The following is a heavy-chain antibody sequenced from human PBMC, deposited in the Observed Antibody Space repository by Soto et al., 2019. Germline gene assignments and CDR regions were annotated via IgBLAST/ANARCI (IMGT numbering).Heavy chain of an antibody. CDR3: AREPGLIVVVVAATDRGFDY. CDR1: GYTFTSYY. J-gene: IGHJ4*02. Sequence: QVQLVQSGAEVKKPGASVKVSCKASGYTFTSYYMHWVRQAPGQGLEWMGIINPSGGSTSYAQKFQGRVTMTRDTFTSTVYMELSSLRSEDTAVYYCAREPGLIVVVVAATDRGFDYWGQGTLVTVSS. D-gene: IGHD2-15*01. CDR2: INPSGGST. V-gene: IGHV1-46*01.